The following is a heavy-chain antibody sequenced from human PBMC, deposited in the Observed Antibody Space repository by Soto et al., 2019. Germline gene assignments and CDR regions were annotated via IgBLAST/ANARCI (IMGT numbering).Heavy chain of an antibody. D-gene: IGHD4-17*01. CDR3: ARVNLYGDYGS. V-gene: IGHV1-69*02. CDR2: IIPILGIA. Sequence: QVQLVQSGAEVKKPGSSVKVSCKASGGTFSSYTISWVRQAPGQGLEWMGRIIPILGIANYAQKFQGRVTITADKSTSTAYMELSSLRSEDTGVYYCARVNLYGDYGSLGQGTLVTVSS. J-gene: IGHJ5*02. CDR1: GGTFSSYT.